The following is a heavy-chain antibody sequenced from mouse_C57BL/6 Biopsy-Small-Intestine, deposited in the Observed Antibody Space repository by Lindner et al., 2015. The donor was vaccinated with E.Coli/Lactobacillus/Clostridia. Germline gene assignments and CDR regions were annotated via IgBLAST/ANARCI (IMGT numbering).Heavy chain of an antibody. CDR3: ARQLLLN. Sequence: QLQESGGGLVKPGGSLKLSCAASGFTFSDYGMHWVRQAPEKGLEWIAYISSGSNTIYYTDTVKGRFTISRDNAKNTLFLQMTSLRSEDTAMYYCARQLLLNWGQGTTLTVSS. J-gene: IGHJ2*01. CDR2: ISSGSNTI. CDR1: GFTFSDYG. V-gene: IGHV5-17*01. D-gene: IGHD2-1*01.